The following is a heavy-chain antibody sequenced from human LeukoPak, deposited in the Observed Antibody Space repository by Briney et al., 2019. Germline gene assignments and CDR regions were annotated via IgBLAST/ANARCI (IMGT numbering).Heavy chain of an antibody. V-gene: IGHV4-38-2*01. CDR3: ATSTSGWSPVDN. D-gene: IGHD6-19*01. CDR2: IYYSGNT. J-gene: IGHJ4*02. CDR1: GYSISSGYY. Sequence: SETLSLTCAVSGYSISSGYYWGWIRQPPGEGLEWIGSIYYSGNTFYNPSLKSRVTMSVDTSKNHFSLKLSSVTAADAAVYYCATSTSGWSPVDNWGLGTLVSVSS.